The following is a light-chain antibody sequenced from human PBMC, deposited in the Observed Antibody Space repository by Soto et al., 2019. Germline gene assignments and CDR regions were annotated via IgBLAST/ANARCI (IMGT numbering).Light chain of an antibody. CDR2: GAS. CDR1: QSVSSSY. V-gene: IGKV3-20*01. J-gene: IGKJ5*01. CDR3: QQYGSSTTIT. Sequence: EIVLTQSPGTLSLSPGERATLSCRAGQSVSSSYLAWYQQKPGQAPRLLIYGASSRATGIPDRFSGSGSGTDFTLTISRLEPEDFAVYYCQQYGSSTTITLGQGTRLEIK.